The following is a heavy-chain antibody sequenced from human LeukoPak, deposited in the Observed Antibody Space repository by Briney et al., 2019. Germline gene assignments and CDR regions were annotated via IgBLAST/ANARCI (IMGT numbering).Heavy chain of an antibody. V-gene: IGHV3-23*01. J-gene: IGHJ4*02. Sequence: GGSLRLSCAASGFTFSSYDMGWVRQAPGKGLEWVTAISGNGDSTYYADSLKGRFTISRDNSKNTLYLQMSSLRDADTAVYYCTTRAGSYYGYFDYWGQGILVTVSS. D-gene: IGHD1-26*01. CDR3: TTRAGSYYGYFDY. CDR1: GFTFSSYD. CDR2: ISGNGDST.